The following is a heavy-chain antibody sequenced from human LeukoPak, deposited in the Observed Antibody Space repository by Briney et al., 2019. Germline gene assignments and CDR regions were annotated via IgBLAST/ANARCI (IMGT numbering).Heavy chain of an antibody. D-gene: IGHD2-2*01. CDR1: GFTFSSYW. J-gene: IGHJ4*02. Sequence: GSLRLSCAASGFTFSSYWMSWVRQAPGKGLEWVANIKQDGSEKYYVDSVKGRFTISRDNAKNSLYLQMNSLRAEDTAVYYCARGATGVPAAQDYWGQGTLVTVSS. V-gene: IGHV3-7*01. CDR2: IKQDGSEK. CDR3: ARGATGVPAAQDY.